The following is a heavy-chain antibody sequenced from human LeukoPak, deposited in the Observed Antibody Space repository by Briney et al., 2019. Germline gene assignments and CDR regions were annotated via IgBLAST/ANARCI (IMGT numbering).Heavy chain of an antibody. D-gene: IGHD2-2*01. Sequence: PGGSLRLSCAASGSPFSEYWMTWVRQAPGKGLEWVANIKQDGSEKYYVDSVKGRFTISRDNAKNVLYLQMNSLRVEDTAVFYCARVLDNSTSCYQSLPHWGRGTLVTVSS. CDR1: GSPFSEYW. CDR2: IKQDGSEK. J-gene: IGHJ4*01. V-gene: IGHV3-7*01. CDR3: ARVLDNSTSCYQSLPH.